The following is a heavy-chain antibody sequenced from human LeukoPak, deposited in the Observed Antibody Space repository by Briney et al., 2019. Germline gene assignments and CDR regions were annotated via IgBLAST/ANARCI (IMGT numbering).Heavy chain of an antibody. J-gene: IGHJ6*02. Sequence: PGGSLRLSCAASGFTFSSYWMSWVRQAPGKGLEWVANIKQGGREKYYVDSVKGRFTISRDNAKNSLYLQMNSLRAEDTAVYYCARSGAYVGYGMDVWGQGTTVTVSS. V-gene: IGHV3-7*01. CDR3: ARSGAYVGYGMDV. CDR2: IKQGGREK. CDR1: GFTFSSYW. D-gene: IGHD1-26*01.